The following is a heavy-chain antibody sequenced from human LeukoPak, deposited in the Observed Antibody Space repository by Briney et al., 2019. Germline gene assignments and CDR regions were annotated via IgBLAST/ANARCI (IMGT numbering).Heavy chain of an antibody. CDR3: ARGGRWLQSRAFDI. D-gene: IGHD5-24*01. Sequence: GASVNVSCKASGYTFTSYGISWVRQAPGPGLEWMGWISVSNGNTNYAQKLQGRVTMPTDTSTRTAYTELRSLRSDDTDVYYCARGGRWLQSRAFDIWGQGTMVTVSP. V-gene: IGHV1-18*01. CDR1: GYTFTSYG. J-gene: IGHJ3*02. CDR2: ISVSNGNT.